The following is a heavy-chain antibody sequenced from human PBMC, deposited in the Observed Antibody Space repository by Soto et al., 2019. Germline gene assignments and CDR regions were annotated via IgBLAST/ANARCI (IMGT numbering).Heavy chain of an antibody. Sequence: SETLSLTCFVSGYSITAGGYYWSWIRHHPGKGLEWIGSFYSSGSIIYNPSLRSRVSISGDTSSNQFSMSLTSVTSADTARYYCARMYSSGSGWFHPWGQGTLVTVSS. CDR3: ARMYSSGSGWFHP. J-gene: IGHJ5*02. V-gene: IGHV4-31*03. D-gene: IGHD6-19*01. CDR1: GYSITAGGYY. CDR2: FYSSGSI.